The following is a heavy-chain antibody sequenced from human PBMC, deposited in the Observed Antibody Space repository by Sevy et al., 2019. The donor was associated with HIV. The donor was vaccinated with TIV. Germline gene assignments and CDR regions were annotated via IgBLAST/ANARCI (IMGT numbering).Heavy chain of an antibody. Sequence: ASVKVSCKASGYTFTTYRITWVRQAPGQGLEWMGWISPHNGDTNYAQKDRGRVTMTTDTSTSTADMELRSLRSDDTAVYYCARAFCSGGRCYSLAYWGQGTLVTVSS. D-gene: IGHD2-15*01. CDR2: ISPHNGDT. V-gene: IGHV1-18*04. CDR3: ARAFCSGGRCYSLAY. J-gene: IGHJ4*02. CDR1: GYTFTTYR.